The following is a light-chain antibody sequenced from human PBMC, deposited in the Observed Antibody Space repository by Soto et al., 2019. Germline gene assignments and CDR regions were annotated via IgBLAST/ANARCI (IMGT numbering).Light chain of an antibody. V-gene: IGKV3-11*01. J-gene: IGKJ2*01. CDR2: YAS. CDR3: QQRSNWPHT. Sequence: EIVLTQSPATLSLSPGERATLSCRASQSVSSYVAWYQQKPGQAPRLLIYYASNRATGIPARFSGSGSGTDFTLTISSLEPEDVVVYSCQQRSNWPHTVGQGTKLEIK. CDR1: QSVSSY.